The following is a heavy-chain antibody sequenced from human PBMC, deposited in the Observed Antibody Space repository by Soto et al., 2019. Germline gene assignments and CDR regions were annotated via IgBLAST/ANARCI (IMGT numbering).Heavy chain of an antibody. D-gene: IGHD3-22*01. CDR1: GFTFSNYA. V-gene: IGHV3-23*01. CDR3: TKDRYYYDSSGLVIDY. CDR2: ISDSGGST. J-gene: IGHJ4*02. Sequence: EVQLLESGGGLVQPGGSLRLSCTASGFTFSNYAMSWVRQAPGKGLEWVSAISDSGGSTYYADSEKGRFTISRDNSKNTLYLQMNSLRAEDTAVYYCTKDRYYYDSSGLVIDYWGQGTLVTVSS.